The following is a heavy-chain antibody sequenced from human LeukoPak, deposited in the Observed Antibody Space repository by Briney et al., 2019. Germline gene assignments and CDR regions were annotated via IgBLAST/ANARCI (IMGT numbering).Heavy chain of an antibody. CDR1: GGSINTYY. CDR2: FYYSGST. V-gene: IGHV4-59*12. Sequence: SETLSLTCTVSGGSINTYYWSWIRQPPGKGLEWIGYFYYSGSTNYNPSLKSRVTISVDTSKNQFSLKLSSVTAADTAVYFCARDAGDYWGQGTLVTVSS. J-gene: IGHJ4*02. CDR3: ARDAGDY.